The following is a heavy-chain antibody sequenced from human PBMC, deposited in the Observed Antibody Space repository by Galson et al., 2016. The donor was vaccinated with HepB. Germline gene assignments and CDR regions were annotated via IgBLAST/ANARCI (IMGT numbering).Heavy chain of an antibody. CDR2: INPKSGAT. D-gene: IGHD4-11*01. J-gene: IGHJ5*02. Sequence: SVKVSCKASGYIFTGYYMHWVRQAPGQGLEWMGWINPKSGATYYAQKFQGRVTMTRDTSITTAYMELRRLTADDTAGYYCARPGRTTVTTTGWFDPCGHGTLVTVSS. CDR1: GYIFTGYY. CDR3: ARPGRTTVTTTGWFDP. V-gene: IGHV1-2*02.